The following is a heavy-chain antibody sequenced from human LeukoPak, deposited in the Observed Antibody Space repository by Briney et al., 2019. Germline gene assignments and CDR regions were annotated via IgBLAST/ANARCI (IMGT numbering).Heavy chain of an antibody. D-gene: IGHD3-22*01. V-gene: IGHV3-23*01. J-gene: IGHJ4*02. CDR3: AKDAHYYDSSGYYPDY. CDR2: ISGSGGST. Sequence: GGSLRLSCAASGFTFSSYAMSWVRQAPGKGLEWVSAISGSGGSTYYADSVKGRFTISRDNSKNTLYLQMNSLRAEDTAVYYCAKDAHYYDSSGYYPDYWGQGTLVTVSS. CDR1: GFTFSSYA.